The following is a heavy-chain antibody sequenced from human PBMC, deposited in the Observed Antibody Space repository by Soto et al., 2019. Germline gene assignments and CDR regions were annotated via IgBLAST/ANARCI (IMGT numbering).Heavy chain of an antibody. Sequence: QMQLVQSGAEVKKPGSSEKDSCKASGGTFSSYASSWMRQAPGQGLECMGGISPIFGTANYAQKFQGRVTITADESTSTAYMELSSLRSQDTVVNYCARGGGDCSGGSCYPGGWFDPWGQGTLVTVSS. D-gene: IGHD2-15*01. V-gene: IGHV1-69*01. CDR1: GGTFSSYA. CDR3: ARGGGDCSGGSCYPGGWFDP. J-gene: IGHJ5*02. CDR2: ISPIFGTA.